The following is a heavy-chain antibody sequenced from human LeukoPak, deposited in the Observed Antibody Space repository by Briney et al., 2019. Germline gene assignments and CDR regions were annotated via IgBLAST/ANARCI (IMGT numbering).Heavy chain of an antibody. CDR2: ISYDGSSK. CDR1: GFTFSTYP. J-gene: IGHJ4*02. D-gene: IGHD3-10*01. Sequence: GGSLRLSCTASGFTFSTYPMHWVRQAPGKGLEWVAVISYDGSSKYYADSVKGRFTISRDNSKSTLYLQMNSLRAEDTAVYYCATGGVALFDYWGQGTLVTVSS. CDR3: ATGGVALFDY. V-gene: IGHV3-30-3*01.